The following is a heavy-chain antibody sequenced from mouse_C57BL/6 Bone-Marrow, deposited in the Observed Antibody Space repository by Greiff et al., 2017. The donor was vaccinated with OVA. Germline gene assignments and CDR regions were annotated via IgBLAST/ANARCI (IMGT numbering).Heavy chain of an antibody. CDR1: GFTFSSYA. CDR3: ARDDDYDDGFYF. D-gene: IGHD2-4*01. J-gene: IGHJ2*01. CDR2: ISDDGSYT. Sequence: EVKLVESGGGLVKPGGSLKLSCAASGFTFSSYAMSWVRQTPEKRLEWVATISDDGSYTYYPDNVKGRFTISRDNAKNNLYLQMSHLQTEDTARDCCARDDDYDDGFYFWGRGPTLTVSS. V-gene: IGHV5-4*01.